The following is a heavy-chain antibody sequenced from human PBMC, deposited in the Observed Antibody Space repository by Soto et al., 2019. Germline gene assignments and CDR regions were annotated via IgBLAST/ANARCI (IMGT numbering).Heavy chain of an antibody. J-gene: IGHJ6*02. D-gene: IGHD5-18*01. CDR3: ARLGYSYGSRTPYSYYGMDV. CDR1: GETFTRYL. V-gene: IGHV5-51*01. CDR2: IYPGDSDT. Sequence: QSLTLSCAGCGETFTRYLIARVRQMPVKDQEWMGIIYPGDSDTRYSPSFQGQVTISADKSISTAYLQWSSLKASDTAMYYCARLGYSYGSRTPYSYYGMDVWGQGTTVTAP.